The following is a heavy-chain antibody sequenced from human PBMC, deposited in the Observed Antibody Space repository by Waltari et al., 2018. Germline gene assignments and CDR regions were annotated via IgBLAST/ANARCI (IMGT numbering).Heavy chain of an antibody. V-gene: IGHV3-48*01. J-gene: IGHJ6*02. D-gene: IGHD6-13*01. CDR3: AGRQLALAYYYGMDV. Sequence: EVQLVESGGGLVQPGGSLRLSCAASGFTFSSYSMNWVRQAPGKGLEWVSYISSSSSTIYYADSVKGRFTISRDNAKNSLYLQMNSLRAEDTAVYYCAGRQLALAYYYGMDVWGQGTTVTVSS. CDR1: GFTFSSYS. CDR2: ISSSSSTI.